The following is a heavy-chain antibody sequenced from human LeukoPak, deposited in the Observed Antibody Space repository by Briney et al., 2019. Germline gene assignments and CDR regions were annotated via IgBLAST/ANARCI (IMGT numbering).Heavy chain of an antibody. Sequence: GASVKVSCKASGYTFTSYDINWVRQATGQGLEWMGWMNPNSGNTGYAQKFQGRVTMTRNTSISTAYMELSSLRSEDTAVYYCAREVVYSGISYYYGMDVWGQGATVTVSS. V-gene: IGHV1-8*01. D-gene: IGHD1-26*01. CDR3: AREVVYSGISYYYGMDV. CDR1: GYTFTSYD. J-gene: IGHJ6*02. CDR2: MNPNSGNT.